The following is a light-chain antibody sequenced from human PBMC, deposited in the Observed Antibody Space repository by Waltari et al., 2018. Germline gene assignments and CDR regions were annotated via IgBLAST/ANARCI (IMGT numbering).Light chain of an antibody. CDR2: DAS. Sequence: EIVLTQSPGTLSSSPGERATLSCRASQSISRYLAWYQHKPGQAPRLLIYDASSRATGIPDRFSGSGSGTDFSLTISRLEPEDFAVYYCQKYGSLPATFGQGTKVEIK. CDR3: QKYGSLPAT. J-gene: IGKJ1*01. V-gene: IGKV3-20*01. CDR1: QSISRY.